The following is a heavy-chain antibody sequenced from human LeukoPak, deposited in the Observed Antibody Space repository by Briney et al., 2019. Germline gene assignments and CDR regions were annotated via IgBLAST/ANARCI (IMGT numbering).Heavy chain of an antibody. V-gene: IGHV3-66*02. CDR2: IYSGGTT. CDR3: ARDATYCSGTSCYYYYYYMDV. CDR1: GFTFNRYW. J-gene: IGHJ6*03. Sequence: QPGGSLRVSCVASGFTFNRYWMIWVRQAPGKGLEWVSVIYSGGTTYYADSVKGRFTISRDNSKNTLYLLMNSLRAEDTAVYYCARDATYCSGTSCYYYYYYMDVWGKGTTVTVSS. D-gene: IGHD2-2*01.